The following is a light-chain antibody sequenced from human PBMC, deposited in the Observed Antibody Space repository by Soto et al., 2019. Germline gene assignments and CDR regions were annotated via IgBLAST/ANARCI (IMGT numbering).Light chain of an antibody. Sequence: EMVSTQYPAGRRLTPVRITTASNRATQSISNILAWYQPTPGKAPRHMMSRTSSRATGVPARFSGSGSGTEFTLTINSRQFEEFAVYFGQHYNSWHPQITFGQGTRLEIK. CDR2: RTS. V-gene: IGKV3-15*01. CDR3: QHYNSWHPQIT. CDR1: QSISNI. J-gene: IGKJ5*01.